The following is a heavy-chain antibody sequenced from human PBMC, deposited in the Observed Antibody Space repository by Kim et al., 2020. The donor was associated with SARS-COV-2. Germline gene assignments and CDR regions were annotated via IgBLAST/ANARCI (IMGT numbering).Heavy chain of an antibody. V-gene: IGHV4-34*01. CDR2: INHSGST. D-gene: IGHD3-10*01. Sequence: SETLSLTCAVYGGCFSGYYWSWIRQPPGKGLEWIGEINHSGSTNYNPSLKSRVTISVDTSKNQFSLKLSSVTAADTAVYYCARVPRITMVRGVIFNYYYYMDVWGKGTTVTVSS. CDR1: GGCFSGYY. CDR3: ARVPRITMVRGVIFNYYYYMDV. J-gene: IGHJ6*03.